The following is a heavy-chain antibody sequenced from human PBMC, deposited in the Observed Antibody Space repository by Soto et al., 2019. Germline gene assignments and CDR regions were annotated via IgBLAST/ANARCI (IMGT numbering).Heavy chain of an antibody. CDR3: ARDWNDAYYYYYMDF. Sequence: QVPLVQSGAEVKRPGASVKISCKTSGYSFITYALHWVRQAPGQRLEWMGWISAGNGNTKYSQKFQGRVTITTDTSASTAFMELNNLRSEDTAVYYCARDWNDAYYYYYMDFWGKGTSVTVSS. CDR2: ISAGNGNT. CDR1: GYSFITYA. D-gene: IGHD1-1*01. V-gene: IGHV1-3*01. J-gene: IGHJ6*03.